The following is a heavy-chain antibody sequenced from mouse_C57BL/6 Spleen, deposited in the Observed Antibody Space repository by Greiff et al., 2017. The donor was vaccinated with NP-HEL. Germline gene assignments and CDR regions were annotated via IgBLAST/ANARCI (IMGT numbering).Heavy chain of an antibody. CDR1: GYTFTDYN. Sequence: EVQLQQSGPVQVKPGASVKIPCKASGYTFTDYNMVWVKQSHGKSPERTGDINPNNGGTIYNQKLKGKATLTVDKSSSTAYMELRSLTSEGTAGYYCARDRLLGHFDYLGQGTTLTVSS. V-gene: IGHV1-18*01. J-gene: IGHJ2*01. CDR2: INPNNGGT. D-gene: IGHD3-1*01. CDR3: ARDRLLGHFDY.